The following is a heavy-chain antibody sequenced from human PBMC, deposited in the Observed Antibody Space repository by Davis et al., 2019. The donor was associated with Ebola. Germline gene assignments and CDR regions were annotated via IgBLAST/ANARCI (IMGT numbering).Heavy chain of an antibody. D-gene: IGHD3-22*01. J-gene: IGHJ4*02. CDR3: ARDEDSSGYYYARLFDY. CDR1: GYTFTSYG. Sequence: ASVKVSCKASGYTFTSYGVSWVRQAPGQGLEWMGIFNPSGGSTNYAQKFQGRVTMTTDTSTSTAYMELRSLRSDDTAVYYCARDEDSSGYYYARLFDYWGQGTLVTVSS. V-gene: IGHV1-18*01. CDR2: FNPSGGST.